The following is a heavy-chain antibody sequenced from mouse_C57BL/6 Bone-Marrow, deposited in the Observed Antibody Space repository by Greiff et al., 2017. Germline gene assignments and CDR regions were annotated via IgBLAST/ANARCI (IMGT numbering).Heavy chain of an antibody. V-gene: IGHV1-64*01. J-gene: IGHJ3*01. Sequence: QVQLQQPGAELVKPGASVKLSCKASGYTFTSYWMHWVKQRPGQGLEWIGMIHPNSGSTNYNEKFKSQATLTVDKSSSTAYMQRSSLTSEDSAVYYCAVNWGPFAYGGQGTLVTVSA. D-gene: IGHD4-1*01. CDR3: AVNWGPFAY. CDR1: GYTFTSYW. CDR2: IHPNSGST.